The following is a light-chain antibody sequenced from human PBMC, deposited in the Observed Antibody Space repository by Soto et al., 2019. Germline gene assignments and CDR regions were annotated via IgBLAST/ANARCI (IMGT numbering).Light chain of an antibody. CDR2: DNN. CDR1: SSNIGKNY. J-gene: IGLJ2*01. V-gene: IGLV1-51*01. CDR3: GSWDTSLSAVV. Sequence: QSALTQPPSVSAAPGQKVTISCSGISSNIGKNYVSWYQQLPGTAPKLLIYDNNMRPSGIPDRISGSKSGTSASLGITGLQSGDEADYYCGSWDTSLSAVVFGGGTKLTVL.